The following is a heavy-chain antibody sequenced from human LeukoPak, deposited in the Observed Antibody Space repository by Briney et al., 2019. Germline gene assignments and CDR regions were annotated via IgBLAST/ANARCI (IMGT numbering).Heavy chain of an antibody. V-gene: IGHV3-66*01. Sequence: GGSLRLSCAASGFTFSSNYMSWVRQAPGEGLEWGSVIYSGGSTYYADSVKGRFTISRDNSKNTLYLQMNSLRAEDTAVYYCARDSVVPASTPPYGMDVWGQGTTVTVSS. D-gene: IGHD2-2*01. J-gene: IGHJ6*02. CDR1: GFTFSSNY. CDR2: IYSGGST. CDR3: ARDSVVPASTPPYGMDV.